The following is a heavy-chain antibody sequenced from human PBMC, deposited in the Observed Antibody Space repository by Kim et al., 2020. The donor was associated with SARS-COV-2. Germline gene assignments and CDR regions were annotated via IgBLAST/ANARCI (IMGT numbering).Heavy chain of an antibody. V-gene: IGHV4-34*01. CDR2: INHSGST. CDR3: ARPRRAYGSSSSSWFDP. D-gene: IGHD6-6*01. CDR1: GGSFSGYY. J-gene: IGHJ5*02. Sequence: SETLSLTCAVYGGSFSGYYWSWIRQPPGKGLEWIGEINHSGSTNYNPSLKSRVTISVDTSKNQFSLKLSSVTAADTAVYYCARPRRAYGSSSSSWFDPWG.